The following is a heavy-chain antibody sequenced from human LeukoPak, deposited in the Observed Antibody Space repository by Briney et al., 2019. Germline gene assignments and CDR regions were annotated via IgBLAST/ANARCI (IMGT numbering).Heavy chain of an antibody. CDR2: IYYSGTT. D-gene: IGHD5-12*01. CDR3: ARWAYSGYDRPFDY. V-gene: IGHV4-59*01. CDR1: SGSISSYY. Sequence: SETLSLTCTVSSGSISSYYWSWFRQPPGKGLEWLGYIYYSGTTNYNPSLKSRVTISVDTSKNQFSLKLTSVTAADTAVYSCARWAYSGYDRPFDYWGQGILVTVSS. J-gene: IGHJ4*02.